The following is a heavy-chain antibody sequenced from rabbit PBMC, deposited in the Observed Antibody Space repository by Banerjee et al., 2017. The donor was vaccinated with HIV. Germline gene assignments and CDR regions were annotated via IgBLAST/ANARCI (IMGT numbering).Heavy chain of an antibody. CDR2: IYTDRGST. D-gene: IGHD8-1*01. CDR1: GFSFSTHW. CDR3: ARDSGTSFSSYGMDL. Sequence: QSLEESGGDLVQPGASLTLTCTVSGFSFSTHWMWWVRQAPGKGLEWIGTIYTDRGSTDYASWAKGRFTISKTSSTTVTLQMTSLTAADTATYFCARDSGTSFSSYGMDLWGPGTLVTVS. J-gene: IGHJ6*01. V-gene: IGHV1S40*01.